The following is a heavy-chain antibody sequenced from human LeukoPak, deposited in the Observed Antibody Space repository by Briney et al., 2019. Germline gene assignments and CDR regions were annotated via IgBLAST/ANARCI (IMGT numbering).Heavy chain of an antibody. CDR1: GFTFSSYS. CDR2: ISSSSSTI. D-gene: IGHD7-27*01. V-gene: IGHV3-48*01. Sequence: GGSLRLSCAASGFTFSSYSMNWVRQAPGKGLEWVSYISSSSSTIYYADSVKGRFTISRDNSKNTLYLQMNSLRAEDTAVYYCAKLPPPDWGSGGNYWGQGTLVTVSS. CDR3: AKLPPPDWGSGGNY. J-gene: IGHJ4*02.